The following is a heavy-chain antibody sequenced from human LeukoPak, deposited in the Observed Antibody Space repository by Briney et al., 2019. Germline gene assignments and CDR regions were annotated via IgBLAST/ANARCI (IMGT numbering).Heavy chain of an antibody. Sequence: GRSLRLSCAASGFTFSSYGMHWVRQAPGKGLEWVAVISYDGSNKYYADSVKGRFTISRDNSKNTLYLQMNSLRAEDTAVYYCARGALYSSSWSFDYWGQGTLVTVSS. D-gene: IGHD6-13*01. CDR2: ISYDGSNK. V-gene: IGHV3-30*03. CDR3: ARGALYSSSWSFDY. CDR1: GFTFSSYG. J-gene: IGHJ4*02.